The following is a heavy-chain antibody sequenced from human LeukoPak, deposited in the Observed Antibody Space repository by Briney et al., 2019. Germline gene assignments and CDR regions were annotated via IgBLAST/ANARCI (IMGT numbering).Heavy chain of an antibody. Sequence: PGGSLRLSCAASGFTFSSYGMHWVRQAPGKGLEWVAFIRYDGSNKYYADSVKGRFTISRDNSKNTLYLQMNSLRAEDTAVYYCAKANYYGSGSYYNAWGQGTLVTVSS. CDR1: GFTFSSYG. J-gene: IGHJ1*01. D-gene: IGHD3-10*01. V-gene: IGHV3-30*02. CDR2: IRYDGSNK. CDR3: AKANYYGSGSYYNA.